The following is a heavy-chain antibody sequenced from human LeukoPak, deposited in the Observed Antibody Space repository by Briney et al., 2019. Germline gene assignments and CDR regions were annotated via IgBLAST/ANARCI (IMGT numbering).Heavy chain of an antibody. J-gene: IGHJ4*02. CDR3: ARSGMYSSSWYWDY. Sequence: ASVKVSCKASGYTFTSYYMHWVRQAPGQGLEWMGWINPNSGGTNYAQKFQGWVTMTRDTSISTAYMELSRLRSDDTAVYYCARSGMYSSSWYWDYWGQGTLVTVSS. CDR1: GYTFTSYY. CDR2: INPNSGGT. V-gene: IGHV1-2*04. D-gene: IGHD6-13*01.